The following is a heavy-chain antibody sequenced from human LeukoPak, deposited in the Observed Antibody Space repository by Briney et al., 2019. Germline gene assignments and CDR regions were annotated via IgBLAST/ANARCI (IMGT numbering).Heavy chain of an antibody. J-gene: IGHJ4*02. Sequence: GGSLRLSCAASGFTFSSYWMSWVRQAPGKGLEWVANIKQDGSEKYYVDSVKGRFTISRDNAKNSLYLQMNSLRAEDTAVYYCARGGIAAAGIVAYWGQGTLVTVSS. V-gene: IGHV3-7*01. D-gene: IGHD6-13*01. CDR1: GFTFSSYW. CDR3: ARGGIAAAGIVAY. CDR2: IKQDGSEK.